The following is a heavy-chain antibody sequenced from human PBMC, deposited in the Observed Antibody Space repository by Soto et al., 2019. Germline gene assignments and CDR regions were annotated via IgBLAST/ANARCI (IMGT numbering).Heavy chain of an antibody. V-gene: IGHV4-61*01. CDR1: GGSVSSGSYY. Sequence: PSETLSLTCTVSGGSVSSGSYYWSWNRQPPGKGLEWIGYIYYSGSTNYNPSLKSRVTTSVDTSKNQFSLKLSSVTAADTAVYYCARGIEGWYQGRYYYGMDVWGQGTTVTVSS. CDR2: IYYSGST. CDR3: ARGIEGWYQGRYYYGMDV. J-gene: IGHJ6*02. D-gene: IGHD6-19*01.